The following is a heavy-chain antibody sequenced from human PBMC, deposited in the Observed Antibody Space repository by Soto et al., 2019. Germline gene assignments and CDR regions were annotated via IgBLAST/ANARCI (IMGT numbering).Heavy chain of an antibody. J-gene: IGHJ4*02. CDR3: ARPRFYDPPKYFFDC. D-gene: IGHD3-22*01. V-gene: IGHV3-30*03. Sequence: QVLLVESGGGVVQPGRSLRLSCAASGFTFKTYGMHWVRQAPGKGLEWVAFISNDGSNRKYADSVKGRYTISRDNSKNTLFLQINSLRPEDTAVYYCARPRFYDPPKYFFDCWGQGTLVTVSS. CDR2: ISNDGSNR. CDR1: GFTFKTYG.